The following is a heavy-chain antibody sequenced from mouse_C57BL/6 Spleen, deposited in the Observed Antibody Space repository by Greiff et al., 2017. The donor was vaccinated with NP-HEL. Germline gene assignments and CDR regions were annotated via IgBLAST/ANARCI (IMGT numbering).Heavy chain of an antibody. J-gene: IGHJ2*01. CDR2: IDPETGGT. CDR1: GYTFTDYE. V-gene: IGHV1-15*01. D-gene: IGHD4-1*01. Sequence: QVQLQQSGAELVRPGASVTLSCKASGYTFTDYEMHWVKQTPVHGLEWIGAIDPETGGTAYNQKFKGKAILTADKSSSTAYMELRSLTSEDSAVYYCTRWGTGYYFDYWGQGTTLTVSS. CDR3: TRWGTGYYFDY.